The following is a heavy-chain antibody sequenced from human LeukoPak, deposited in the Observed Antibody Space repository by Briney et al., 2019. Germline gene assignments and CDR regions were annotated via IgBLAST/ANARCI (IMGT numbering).Heavy chain of an antibody. J-gene: IGHJ4*02. Sequence: GGSLRLSCAPSGFTFSSYEMNWVRQAPGKGLEWVSYISSSGSTIYYADSVKGRFTISRDNAKNSLYLQMNSLRAEDTAVYYCASYHILTGYSDYWGQGTLVTVSS. V-gene: IGHV3-48*03. CDR3: ASYHILTGYSDY. CDR2: ISSSGSTI. CDR1: GFTFSSYE. D-gene: IGHD3-9*01.